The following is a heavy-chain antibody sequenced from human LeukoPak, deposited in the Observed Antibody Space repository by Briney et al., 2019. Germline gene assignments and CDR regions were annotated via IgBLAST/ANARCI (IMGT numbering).Heavy chain of an antibody. Sequence: PSETLSLTCTVSNDSITSNFWSWIRQPPGKGLEWIGYIYYSGSTNYNPSLKSRVTISVDTSKNQFSLKLSSVTAADTAVYYCARTPYDILTGYLEHFDYWGQGTLVTVSS. CDR1: NDSITSNF. CDR2: IYYSGST. CDR3: ARTPYDILTGYLEHFDY. V-gene: IGHV4-59*08. D-gene: IGHD3-9*01. J-gene: IGHJ4*02.